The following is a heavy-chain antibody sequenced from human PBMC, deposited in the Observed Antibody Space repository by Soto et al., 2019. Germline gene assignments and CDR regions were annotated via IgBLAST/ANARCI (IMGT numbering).Heavy chain of an antibody. CDR3: SRSAAGVDF. Sequence: QVQLVQSAAEVKKPGSSVKVSCKASGGSLRSYSINWMRQAPGQGLEWMGRLIPIVGIANYTQKFQGRVTXTADKSTSTAYMELSSLRSEDTAVYYCSRSAAGVDFWGQGTLVTVSS. V-gene: IGHV1-69*02. D-gene: IGHD6-13*01. J-gene: IGHJ4*02. CDR1: GGSLRSYS. CDR2: LIPIVGIA.